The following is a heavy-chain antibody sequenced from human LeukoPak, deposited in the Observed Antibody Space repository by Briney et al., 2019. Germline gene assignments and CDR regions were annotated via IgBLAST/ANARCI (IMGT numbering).Heavy chain of an antibody. CDR3: ARDSRRRSYELDY. Sequence: PSQTLSLTCTVSGGSISSGGYYWSWIRQHPGKGLEWNGYIYYSGSTYYNPSLKSRVTISVDTSKNQFSLKLSSVTAADTAVYYCARDSRRRSYELDYWGQGTLVTVSS. CDR1: GGSISSGGYY. CDR2: IYYSGST. V-gene: IGHV4-31*03. J-gene: IGHJ4*02. D-gene: IGHD1-26*01.